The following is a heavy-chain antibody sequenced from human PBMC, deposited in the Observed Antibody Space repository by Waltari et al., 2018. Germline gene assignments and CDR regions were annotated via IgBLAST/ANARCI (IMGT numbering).Heavy chain of an antibody. Sequence: QVQLQESGPRLVKPSETLSLTCVVSGGPISGYYWNWIRQSAGKGLEWIGSIYVTGNTAYNPPLKSRVTVSADTSKNHVSLNMISVTAADTAMYFCARGGEYFDPWGQGTLVIVSS. D-gene: IGHD3-16*01. V-gene: IGHV4-4*07. J-gene: IGHJ5*02. CDR2: IYVTGNT. CDR3: ARGGEYFDP. CDR1: GGPISGYY.